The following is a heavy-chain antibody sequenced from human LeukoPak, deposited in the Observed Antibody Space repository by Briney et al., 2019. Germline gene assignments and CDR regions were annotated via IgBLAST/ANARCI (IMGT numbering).Heavy chain of an antibody. CDR2: IRGSGGSA. J-gene: IGHJ3*02. D-gene: IGHD3-10*01. CDR3: ARVVIFSGLPDAFDI. CDR1: GVTFNNYA. Sequence: PGGSLRLSCAASGVTFNNYAMSWVRQTPGKGLEWGLGIRGSGGSAYYADSVRGRFTISRDISKNTLYLQMHSLRAEDPAVYYCARVVIFSGLPDAFDIWGQGTMVTVSS. V-gene: IGHV3-23*01.